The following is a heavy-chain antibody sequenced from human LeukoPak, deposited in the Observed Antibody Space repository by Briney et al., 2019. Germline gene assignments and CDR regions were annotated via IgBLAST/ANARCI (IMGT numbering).Heavy chain of an antibody. D-gene: IGHD2-21*01. J-gene: IGHJ4*02. CDR2: ISGSGGMI. Sequence: SGSLRLSCAVSGFTFSSYAMSWVRQAPGKGLEWDSAISGSGGMIYFADSVKGRFTISRDNSKNTLYLQMNSLRAEDTAVYYCAKDKILWWWVFDYWGQGTLVTVPS. CDR3: AKDKILWWWVFDY. V-gene: IGHV3-23*01. CDR1: GFTFSSYA.